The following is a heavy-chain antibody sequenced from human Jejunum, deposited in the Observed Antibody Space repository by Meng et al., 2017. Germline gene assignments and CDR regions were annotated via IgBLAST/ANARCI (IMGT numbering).Heavy chain of an antibody. CDR1: GDSISSTNW. CDR3: ARGVGDIRVGFDS. V-gene: IGHV4-4*02. CDR2: IYHSGRT. Sequence: QVHLQESGPGLVKPSGTLSLTCEVSGDSISSTNWWDWLRQPPGKGLEWIGEIYHSGRTNFNPSLESRVTISVDESKNQFSLTLNSVTAADTAVYYCARGVGDIRVGFDSWGQGTLVTVSS. D-gene: IGHD5-12*01. J-gene: IGHJ4*02.